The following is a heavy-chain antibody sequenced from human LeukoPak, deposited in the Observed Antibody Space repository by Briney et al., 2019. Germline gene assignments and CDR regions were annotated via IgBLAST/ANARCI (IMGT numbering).Heavy chain of an antibody. CDR1: GYTFTSYY. Sequence: ASVKVSCKASGYTFTSYYMHWVRRAPGQGLEWMGIINPSGGSTSYAQKFQGRVTMTRDTSTSTVYMELSSLRSEDTAVYYCGREFTYYYDSSGYFIDWFDPWGQGTLVTVSS. J-gene: IGHJ5*02. V-gene: IGHV1-46*01. CDR3: GREFTYYYDSSGYFIDWFDP. D-gene: IGHD3-22*01. CDR2: INPSGGST.